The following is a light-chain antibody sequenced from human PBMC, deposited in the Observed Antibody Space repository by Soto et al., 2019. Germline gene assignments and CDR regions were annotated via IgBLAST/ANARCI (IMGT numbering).Light chain of an antibody. Sequence: QSALTQPASVSGSPGQSVILSCSGTSGDIGAYDHVAWFQQHPGEVPKLLLRDVTNRPSGVSGRFSGSKSGNTAYLTISGLRPEDEADYYCSSSTHSNTVVFGGGNQLTVL. CDR2: DVT. CDR1: SGDIGAYDH. CDR3: SSSTHSNTVV. J-gene: IGLJ3*02. V-gene: IGLV2-14*03.